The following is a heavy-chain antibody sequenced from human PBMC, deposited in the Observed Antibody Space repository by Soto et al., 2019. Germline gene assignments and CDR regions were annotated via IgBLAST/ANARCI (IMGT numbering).Heavy chain of an antibody. Sequence: HGESLKISCKGSGYTFTDYWIGWVRQLPGKGLEWXGIXXPXXXXXKXXPSFQGQVTISADKSITTTYLQWSSLKASDTAIYYCAASIFYYGMDVWGQGTTVTVSS. J-gene: IGHJ6*02. CDR2: XXPXXXXX. CDR3: AASIFYYGMDV. CDR1: GYTFTDYW. V-gene: IGHV5-51*01.